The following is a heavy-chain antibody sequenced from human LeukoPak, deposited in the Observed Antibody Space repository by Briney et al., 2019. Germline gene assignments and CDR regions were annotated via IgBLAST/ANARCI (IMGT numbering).Heavy chain of an antibody. CDR3: ATLRSAGIAVAGPSYFDY. CDR1: GGSFSGYY. D-gene: IGHD6-19*01. J-gene: IGHJ4*02. Sequence: SETLSLTCAVYGGSFSGYYWSWICQPPGKGLEWIGEINHSGSTNYNPSLKSRVTISVDTSKNQFSLKLSSVTAADTAVYYCATLRSAGIAVAGPSYFDYWGQGTLVTVSS. V-gene: IGHV4-34*01. CDR2: INHSGST.